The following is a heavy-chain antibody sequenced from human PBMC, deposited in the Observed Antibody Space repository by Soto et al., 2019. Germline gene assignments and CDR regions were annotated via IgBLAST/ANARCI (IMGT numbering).Heavy chain of an antibody. CDR1: GGSISSYY. Sequence: SETLSLTCTVSGGSISSYYWSWIRQPPGKGLEWIGYIYYSGSTNYNPSLKSRVTISVDTSKNQFSLKLSSVTAADTAVYYCARLLYYYDSSGYYSFDYWGQGTLVTVAS. CDR3: ARLLYYYDSSGYYSFDY. J-gene: IGHJ4*02. D-gene: IGHD3-22*01. CDR2: IYYSGST. V-gene: IGHV4-59*08.